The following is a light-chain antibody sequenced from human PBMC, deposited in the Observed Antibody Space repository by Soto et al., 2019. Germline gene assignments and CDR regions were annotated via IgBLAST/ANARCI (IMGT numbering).Light chain of an antibody. J-gene: IGKJ1*01. CDR1: QTISSW. CDR2: PAS. V-gene: IGKV1-5*01. CDR3: QQYYSSPPT. Sequence: DIHMTQSPSSLSASVGYRFTITCRASQTISSWLAWYQQKPGKAPELLIYPASTLQGGVPSRFSGSGSGTDFTLTISCLQSEDFAPYYCQQYYSSPPTFGQGTKVDIK.